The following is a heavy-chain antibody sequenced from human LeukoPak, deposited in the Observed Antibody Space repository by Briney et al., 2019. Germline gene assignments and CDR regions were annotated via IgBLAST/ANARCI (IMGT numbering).Heavy chain of an antibody. J-gene: IGHJ6*04. V-gene: IGHV1-46*01. CDR1: GYTFTSYG. CDR2: INPSVGST. Sequence: GASVKVSCKASGYTFTSYGISWVRQAPGEGLEWMGVINPSVGSTSYAQQFQGRVTMTRDTSTSIVYMELSSLRSEDTAVYYCARGPEQWLEVYYYGMDVWGKGTTVTVSS. D-gene: IGHD6-19*01. CDR3: ARGPEQWLEVYYYGMDV.